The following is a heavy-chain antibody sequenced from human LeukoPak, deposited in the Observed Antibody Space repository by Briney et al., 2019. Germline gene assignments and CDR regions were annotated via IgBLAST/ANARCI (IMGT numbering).Heavy chain of an antibody. Sequence: SETLSLTCTVSGGSISSGGYYWSWIRQHPGKGLEWIGYIYYSGSTYYNPSLKSRVTISVDTSKNQFSLKLSSVTAVDTAVYYCARKENVYYYFDYWGQGTLVTVSS. V-gene: IGHV4-31*03. CDR2: IYYSGST. D-gene: IGHD3-10*01. CDR3: ARKENVYYYFDY. J-gene: IGHJ4*02. CDR1: GGSISSGGYY.